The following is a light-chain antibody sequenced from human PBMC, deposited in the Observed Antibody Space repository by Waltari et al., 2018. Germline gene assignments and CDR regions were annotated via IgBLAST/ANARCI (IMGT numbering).Light chain of an antibody. CDR3: CSYTTTTTWV. CDR1: GRALGGFNY. J-gene: IGLJ3*02. CDR2: GVS. V-gene: IGLV2-14*03. Sequence: QSALTQPASVSGSPGQSITISCSGTGRALGGFNYVFWYQQRPGKAPKLLIYGVSQRPSGVSDRFSGSKSGNRASLTISGLQAEDDSDYYCCSYTTTTTWVFGGGTKLTVL.